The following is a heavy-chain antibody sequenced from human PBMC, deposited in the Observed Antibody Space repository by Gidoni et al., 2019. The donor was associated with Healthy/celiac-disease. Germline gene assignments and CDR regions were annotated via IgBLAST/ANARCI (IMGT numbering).Heavy chain of an antibody. CDR2: ISWNSGSI. D-gene: IGHD4-17*01. CDR3: AKDMGSDYGAYYYYYGMDV. J-gene: IGHJ6*02. Sequence: EVQLVESGGGLVQPGRSLRLSCAASGFTFDDYAMHWVRQAPGKGLGWVSGISWNSGSIGYAYSVKGRFTISRDNAKNSLYLQMNSLRAEDTALYYCAKDMGSDYGAYYYYYGMDVWGQGTTVTVSS. V-gene: IGHV3-9*01. CDR1: GFTFDDYA.